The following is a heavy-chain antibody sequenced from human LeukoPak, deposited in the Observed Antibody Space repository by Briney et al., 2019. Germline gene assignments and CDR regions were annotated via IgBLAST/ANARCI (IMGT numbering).Heavy chain of an antibody. CDR1: GFTLDDYA. J-gene: IGHJ3*02. CDR3: AKDMAYYGDYGYAFDI. D-gene: IGHD4-17*01. V-gene: IGHV3-9*01. Sequence: GGSLRLSCAASGFTLDDYAMHWVRQAPGKGLEWVSGISWNSGSIGYADSVKGRFTISRDNAKNSLYLQMNSLRAEDTALYYCAKDMAYYGDYGYAFDIWGQGTMVTVSS. CDR2: ISWNSGSI.